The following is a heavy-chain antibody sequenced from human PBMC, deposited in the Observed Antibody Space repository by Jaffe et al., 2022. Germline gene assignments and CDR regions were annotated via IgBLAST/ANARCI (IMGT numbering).Heavy chain of an antibody. V-gene: IGHV1-46*03. D-gene: IGHD2-2*02. Sequence: QVQLVQSGAEVKKPGASVKVSCKASGYTFTSYYMHWVRQAPGQGLEWMGIINPSGGSTSYAQKFQGRVTMTRDTSTSTVYMELSSLRSEDTAVYYCARVPIRGEGPDYFDYWGQGTLVTVSS. J-gene: IGHJ4*02. CDR2: INPSGGST. CDR1: GYTFTSYY. CDR3: ARVPIRGEGPDYFDY.